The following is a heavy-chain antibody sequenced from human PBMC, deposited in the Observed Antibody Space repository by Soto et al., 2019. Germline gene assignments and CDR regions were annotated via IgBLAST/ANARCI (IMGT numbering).Heavy chain of an antibody. CDR2: IKKDESEI. D-gene: IGHD1-20*01. CDR3: ARGPPRLTGTVFDY. CDR1: GFIFSDSS. J-gene: IGHJ4*02. V-gene: IGHV3-7*03. Sequence: PGGALRLSCAASGFIFSDSSMTWVRRAPGKGLEWVATIKKDESEIYYVDSVKGRFTISRDNAKNSLDLQMTSLRVEDTAVYYCARGPPRLTGTVFDYWGQGTLVTVSS.